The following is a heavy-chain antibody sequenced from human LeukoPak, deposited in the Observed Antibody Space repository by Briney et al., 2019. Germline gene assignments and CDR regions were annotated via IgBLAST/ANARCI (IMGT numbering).Heavy chain of an antibody. J-gene: IGHJ4*02. CDR1: GYTFTGYY. CDR3: ASTRGKGYSSGWYPFDY. Sequence: ASVKVSCKASGYTFTGYYMHWVRQAPGQGLEWMGWINPNSGGTNYAQKFQGRVTMTRDTSISTAYMELSRLRSDDTAVYYCASTRGKGYSSGWYPFDYWGQGTLVTVSS. D-gene: IGHD6-19*01. CDR2: INPNSGGT. V-gene: IGHV1-2*02.